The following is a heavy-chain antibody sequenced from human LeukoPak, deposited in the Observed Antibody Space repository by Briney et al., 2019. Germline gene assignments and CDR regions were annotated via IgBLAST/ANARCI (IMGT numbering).Heavy chain of an antibody. V-gene: IGHV4-59*08. D-gene: IGHD1-26*01. CDR2: IFYSGST. CDR1: GGSFSGYY. Sequence: SETLSLTCAVYGGSFSGYYWSWIRQPPGKGLEWIGDIFYSGSTNCNPSLKSRVTISVDTSKNHFSLNLSSVTAADTAVYYCARRSREPYYFDSWGQGTLVTVSS. CDR3: ARRSREPYYFDS. J-gene: IGHJ4*02.